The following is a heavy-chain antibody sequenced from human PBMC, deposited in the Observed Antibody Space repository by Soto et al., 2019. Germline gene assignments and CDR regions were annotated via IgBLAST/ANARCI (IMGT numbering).Heavy chain of an antibody. D-gene: IGHD3-3*01. V-gene: IGHV3-30*18. J-gene: IGHJ6*02. Sequence: QMRLEESGGGVVQPGRSLRLSCAASGFTFSSYGMHWVRQAPGRGLEWVAFMSHDGSDKYYGDSVKGRFAISRDNSRKTVYLQMNSLRAEDTAVYYCTKRRNALRFLEWSSGMEVWGQGTTVIVSS. CDR2: MSHDGSDK. CDR1: GFTFSSYG. CDR3: TKRRNALRFLEWSSGMEV.